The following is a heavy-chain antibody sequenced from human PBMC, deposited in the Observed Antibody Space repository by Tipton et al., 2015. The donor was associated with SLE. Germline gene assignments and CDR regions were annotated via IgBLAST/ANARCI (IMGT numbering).Heavy chain of an antibody. CDR1: GGSIRDYY. CDR3: ARDQPPMD. J-gene: IGHJ4*02. CDR2: IFSSGNT. V-gene: IGHV4-59*01. D-gene: IGHD3-10*01. Sequence: TLSLTCTVSGGSIRDYYWSWIRQPPGKTLEWIGYIFSSGNTYYNPSLNSRVTVSVDTSKNQFSLRLSSVTAADTAVYYCARDQPPMDWGQGTLVTVSS.